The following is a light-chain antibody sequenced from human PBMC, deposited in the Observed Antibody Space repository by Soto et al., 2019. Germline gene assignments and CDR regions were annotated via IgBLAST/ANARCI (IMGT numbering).Light chain of an antibody. CDR3: QQRSNWPIT. J-gene: IGKJ5*01. CDR1: QSISTN. Sequence: DIVMSQSPATLSVSKGERVTLSCRASQSISTNLAWYQQKPGQAPRLLIYGASARATGIPARFSGSGSGTDFTLTISSLEPEDFAVYYCQQRSNWPITFGQGTRLEIK. V-gene: IGKV3-15*01. CDR2: GAS.